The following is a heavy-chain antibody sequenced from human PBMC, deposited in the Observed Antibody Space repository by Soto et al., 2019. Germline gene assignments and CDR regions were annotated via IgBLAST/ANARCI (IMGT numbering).Heavy chain of an antibody. D-gene: IGHD2-15*01. CDR3: ARFKAHCSGGTCYSDY. CDR2: TNTYTGDT. CDR1: GYTFSSYG. J-gene: IGHJ4*02. V-gene: IGHV1-18*01. Sequence: QVYLVQSGAEVKKSGASVKLTCKATGYTFSSYGISWVRQAPGQGLEWMGWTNTYTGDTIYAQKFQGRVSMTTDVLTTTSYMELRSLKSDDTAVYFCARFKAHCSGGTCYSDYCGQGTLVTVSS.